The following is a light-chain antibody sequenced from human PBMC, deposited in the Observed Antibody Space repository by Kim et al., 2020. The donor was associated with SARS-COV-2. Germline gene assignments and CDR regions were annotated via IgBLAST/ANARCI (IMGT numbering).Light chain of an antibody. Sequence: TLSLATGQTAPLSCRASQTVRTSFAWYQQNPGQAPRLLIYDTSNRATRIPAKFSGSGSGTDFTLTIRSLEPADSAVYYCQQRANWLFGQGTKLE. CDR2: DTS. V-gene: IGKV3-11*01. CDR1: QTVRTS. CDR3: QQRANWL. J-gene: IGKJ2*01.